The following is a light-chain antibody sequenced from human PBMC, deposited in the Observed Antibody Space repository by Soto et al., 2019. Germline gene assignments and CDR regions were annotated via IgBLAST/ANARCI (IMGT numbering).Light chain of an antibody. CDR3: SSYTSTSSRV. J-gene: IGLJ1*01. V-gene: IGLV2-14*01. CDR1: SSDVGGYNY. CDR2: DVS. Sequence: QSVLTQPASVSGSPGQSITISCTGTSSDVGGYNYVSWYQQHPGKAPKLMIYDVSNRPSGVSNRFSGSKSGNTASLTISGLQAEEEADYYCSSYTSTSSRVFETGTK.